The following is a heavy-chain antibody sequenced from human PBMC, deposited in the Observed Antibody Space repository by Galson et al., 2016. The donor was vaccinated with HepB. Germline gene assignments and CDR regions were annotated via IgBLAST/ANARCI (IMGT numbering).Heavy chain of an antibody. CDR2: ISSSANNI. V-gene: IGHV3-11*01. CDR3: ARQGSGSYRFDY. J-gene: IGHJ4*02. D-gene: IGHD1-26*01. Sequence: SLRLSCAASGFTLRDYYMSWIRQAPGKGLEWVSHISSSANNIKYADSVEGRFTVSRDNADNSLYLQMDNLRADDTAVYYCARQGSGSYRFDYWGQGTLVTASS. CDR1: GFTLRDYY.